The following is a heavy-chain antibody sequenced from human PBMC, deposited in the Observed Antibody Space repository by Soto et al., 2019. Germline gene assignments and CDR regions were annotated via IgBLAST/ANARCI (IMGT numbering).Heavy chain of an antibody. Sequence: PSETLSLTCTVSGGSISSSSYYWGWIRQPPGKGLEWIGSIYYSGSTYYNPSLKSRVTISVDTSKNQFSLKLSSVTAADTAVYYCARDLRYGDYYNYYYGMDVWGQGTTVTVSS. CDR3: ARDLRYGDYYNYYYGMDV. V-gene: IGHV4-39*07. CDR1: GGSISSSSYY. D-gene: IGHD4-17*01. J-gene: IGHJ6*02. CDR2: IYYSGST.